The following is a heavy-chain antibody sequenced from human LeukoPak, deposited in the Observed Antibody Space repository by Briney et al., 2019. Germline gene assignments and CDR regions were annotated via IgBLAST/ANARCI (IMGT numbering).Heavy chain of an antibody. J-gene: IGHJ6*02. D-gene: IGHD6-13*01. Sequence: GGSLRLSCAASGFTFSSYAMSWVRKAPGKGLKWISAISGSGGSTYYADSVKGRFTISRDNSKNTLYLQMNSLRAEDTAVYYCAKAGVSSWYEDYYGMDVWGQGTTVTVSS. V-gene: IGHV3-23*01. CDR1: GFTFSSYA. CDR3: AKAGVSSWYEDYYGMDV. CDR2: ISGSGGST.